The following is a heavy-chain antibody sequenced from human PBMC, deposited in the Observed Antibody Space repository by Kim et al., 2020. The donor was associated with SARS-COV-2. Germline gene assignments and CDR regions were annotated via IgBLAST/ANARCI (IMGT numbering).Heavy chain of an antibody. J-gene: IGHJ5*02. V-gene: IGHV3-30*02. CDR3: AKDQVSSGWYKFSWFDP. Sequence: FSTYGMDWVRQAPGKGLEWVAFISYDGRSQEYADSVKGRFIISRDNSKNTLYLQMNSLRAEDTAVYYCAKDQVSSGWYKFSWFDPWGQGTLAT. CDR1: FSTYG. D-gene: IGHD6-19*01. CDR2: ISYDGRSQ.